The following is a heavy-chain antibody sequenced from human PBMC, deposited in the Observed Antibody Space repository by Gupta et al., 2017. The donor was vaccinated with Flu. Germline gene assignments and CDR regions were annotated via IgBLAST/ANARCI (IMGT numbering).Heavy chain of an antibody. CDR1: GFTLSDPY. J-gene: IGHJ4*02. V-gene: IGHV3-72*01. CDR2: SRNKVDGFTT. Sequence: EVQLVESGGALVQPGGSLRLSCAASGFTLSDPYMDWARQAPGEGLEWVGRSRNKVDGFTTEYAASVKGRFTISRSDSKNSLYLQMNSLESEDTAVYYCARGAVDIAMAPWDYWGQGTLVTVSS. CDR3: ARGAVDIAMAPWDY. D-gene: IGHD5-18*01.